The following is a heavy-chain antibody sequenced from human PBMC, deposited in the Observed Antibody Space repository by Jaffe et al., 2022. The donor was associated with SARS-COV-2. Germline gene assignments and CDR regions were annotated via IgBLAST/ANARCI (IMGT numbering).Heavy chain of an antibody. CDR1: GYSFSNYW. CDR2: IYPGDSDI. D-gene: IGHD6-19*01. Sequence: EVQLVQSGAEVKKPGESLKISCQGSGYSFSNYWIAWVRQMPGKGLEWMGIIYPGDSDIRYSPSFQGLVTISADKSINTAYLQWGSLKASDTAMYYCARHYSSGWYYDAFDIWGQGTMVTVSS. CDR3: ARHYSSGWYYDAFDI. V-gene: IGHV5-51*01. J-gene: IGHJ3*02.